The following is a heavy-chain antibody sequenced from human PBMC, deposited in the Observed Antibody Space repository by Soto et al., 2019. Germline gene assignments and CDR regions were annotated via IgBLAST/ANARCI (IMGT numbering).Heavy chain of an antibody. CDR2: ISGSGGST. J-gene: IGHJ5*02. V-gene: IGHV3-23*01. Sequence: GGSLRLSCAASGFTFSSYAMSWVRQAPGKGLEWVSAISGSGGSTYYADSVKGRSTISRDNSKNTLYLQMNSLRAEDTAVYYCAKGPPYSSSWFWFDPWGQGTLVTVSS. D-gene: IGHD6-6*01. CDR1: GFTFSSYA. CDR3: AKGPPYSSSWFWFDP.